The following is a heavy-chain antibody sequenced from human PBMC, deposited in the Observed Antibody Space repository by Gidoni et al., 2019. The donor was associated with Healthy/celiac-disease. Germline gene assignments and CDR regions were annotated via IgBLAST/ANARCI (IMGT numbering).Heavy chain of an antibody. J-gene: IGHJ3*02. D-gene: IGHD3-3*01. Sequence: EVHLLVSGGGLVQPGGSLRLPFAAPGFTFSRYAMSWARQAPGKGLEWVSAISGSGGSTYYADTVKGRFTISRDNSKNTLYLQMNSLRAEDTAVYYCAKDEGITIFGVVTPGAFDIWGKGTMVTVSS. CDR1: GFTFSRYA. CDR2: ISGSGGST. V-gene: IGHV3-23*01. CDR3: AKDEGITIFGVVTPGAFDI.